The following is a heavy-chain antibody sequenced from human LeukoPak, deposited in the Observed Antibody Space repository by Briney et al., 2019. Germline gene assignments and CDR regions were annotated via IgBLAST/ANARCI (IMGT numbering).Heavy chain of an antibody. J-gene: IGHJ5*02. CDR1: GFTFSNYA. Sequence: GGSLGLSCTASGFTFSNYAMHWVRQAPGEGLQWVAVISYDGSNKYYADSVKGRFTISRDNSENTLYLQMNSLRIEDTAVYYCARVTPGGAMLRGLIGNWFDPWGQGTLVTVSS. D-gene: IGHD3-10*01. V-gene: IGHV3-30-3*01. CDR3: ARVTPGGAMLRGLIGNWFDP. CDR2: ISYDGSNK.